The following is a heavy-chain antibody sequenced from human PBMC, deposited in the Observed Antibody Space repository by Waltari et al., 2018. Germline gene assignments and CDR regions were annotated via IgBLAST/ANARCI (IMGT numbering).Heavy chain of an antibody. J-gene: IGHJ4*02. V-gene: IGHV3-53*01. CDR1: GFTVSSHY. D-gene: IGHD1-26*01. Sequence: EVQLVESGGGLIQPGGSLRLSCAASGFTVSSHYMSWVRQAPGKGLEWVSVIYSGGSTEYADSVKGRFTISRDNSKNTLYLQMNSLRAEYTAVYYCASTVGALLPFDYWGQGTLVTVSS. CDR2: IYSGGST. CDR3: ASTVGALLPFDY.